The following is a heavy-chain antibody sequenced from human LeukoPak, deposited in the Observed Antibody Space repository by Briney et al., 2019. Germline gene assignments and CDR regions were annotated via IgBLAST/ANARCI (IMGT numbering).Heavy chain of an antibody. V-gene: IGHV3-7*05. CDR2: IKQDGSEK. Sequence: GRSLRLSCSASGFTFRNYWMSWVRQAPGTGLEWVAKIKQDGSEKYYVDSVKGRFTISRDNAKNSLYLQMNSLRAEDTAVYYCASGTYTQNFDYWGQGTLVTVSS. D-gene: IGHD1-7*01. CDR1: GFTFRNYW. CDR3: ASGTYTQNFDY. J-gene: IGHJ4*02.